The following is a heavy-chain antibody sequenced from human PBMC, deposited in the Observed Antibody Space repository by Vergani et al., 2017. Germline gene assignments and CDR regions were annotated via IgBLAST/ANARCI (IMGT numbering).Heavy chain of an antibody. CDR3: AKDSNTMIRGNYYYYYMDV. Sequence: QVQLVESGGGVVQPGRSLRLSCAASGFTFSSYAMHWVRQAPGKGLEWVAVISYDGSNKYYADSVKGRFTISRDNSKNTLYLQMNSLRAEDTAVYYCAKDSNTMIRGNYYYYYMDVWGKGTTVTVSS. CDR1: GFTFSSYA. D-gene: IGHD3-22*01. CDR2: ISYDGSNK. V-gene: IGHV3-30-3*01. J-gene: IGHJ6*03.